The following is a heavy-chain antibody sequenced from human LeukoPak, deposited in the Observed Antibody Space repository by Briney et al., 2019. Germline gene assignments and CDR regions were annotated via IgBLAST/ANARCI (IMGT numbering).Heavy chain of an antibody. CDR3: ARPIAVAGQGYYYYGMDV. Sequence: ASVKVSCKASGYTFTSYDINWVRQATGQGLEWMGWMNPNSGNTGYAQKFQGRVTMTRNTSISTAYMELSSLRSEDTAVYYCARPIAVAGQGYYYYGMDVWGQGTTVTVSS. J-gene: IGHJ6*02. CDR2: MNPNSGNT. CDR1: GYTFTSYD. D-gene: IGHD6-19*01. V-gene: IGHV1-8*01.